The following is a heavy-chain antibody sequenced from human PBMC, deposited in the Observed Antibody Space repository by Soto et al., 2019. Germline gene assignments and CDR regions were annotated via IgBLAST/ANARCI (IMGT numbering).Heavy chain of an antibody. CDR3: ATADYGSDAFDI. V-gene: IGHV1-24*01. D-gene: IGHD4-17*01. CDR2: FDPEDGET. J-gene: IGHJ3*02. Sequence: ASVKVSCKVSGYTLTELSMHWVRQAPGKGLEWMGGFDPEDGETIYAQKFQGRVTMTEDTSTDTAYMELSSLRSEDTAVYYCATADYGSDAFDIWGQGTMVTVS. CDR1: GYTLTELS.